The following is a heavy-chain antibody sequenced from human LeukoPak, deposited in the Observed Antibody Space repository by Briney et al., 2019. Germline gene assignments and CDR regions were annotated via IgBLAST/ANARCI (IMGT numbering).Heavy chain of an antibody. CDR1: GFTFSGSA. J-gene: IGHJ4*02. V-gene: IGHV3-73*01. D-gene: IGHD2-8*01. CDR2: IRSKANSYAT. CDR3: TFLGYCTNGVCRDYFDY. Sequence: PGGSLRLSCAASGFTFSGSAMHWVRQASGKGLEWVGRIRSKANSYATAYAASVKGRFTISRDDSKNTAYLQMNSLKTEDTAVYYCTFLGYCTNGVCRDYFDYWGQGTLVTVSS.